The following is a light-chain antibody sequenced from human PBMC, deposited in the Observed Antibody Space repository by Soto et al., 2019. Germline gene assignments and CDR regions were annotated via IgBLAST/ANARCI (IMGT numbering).Light chain of an antibody. V-gene: IGLV2-14*01. CDR3: SSYTRSSTLYV. CDR2: EVS. Sequence: QSALPQPASVSGSPGQSITISCTGTSSDVGDYNYVSWYQQHPGKAPKLMIYEVSNRPSGVSNRFSGSKSGNTASLTISGLQAEDEADYYCSSYTRSSTLYVFGTGTKVTVL. CDR1: SSDVGDYNY. J-gene: IGLJ1*01.